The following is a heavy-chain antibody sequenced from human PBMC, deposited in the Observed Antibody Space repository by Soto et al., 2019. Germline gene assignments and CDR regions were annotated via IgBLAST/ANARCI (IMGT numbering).Heavy chain of an antibody. CDR2: INPSGGST. D-gene: IGHD1-26*01. J-gene: IGHJ4*02. Sequence: QVQLVQSGAEVKKPGASVKVSCKASGYTFTSYYMHWVRQAPAQGLELMAIINPSGGSTSYAQKFQGSVTMHRDTSTSPVHMELSSLRSEDTAVYFCAREASAFDHWRQGTLVTVSS. CDR1: GYTFTSYY. CDR3: AREASAFDH. V-gene: IGHV1-46*01.